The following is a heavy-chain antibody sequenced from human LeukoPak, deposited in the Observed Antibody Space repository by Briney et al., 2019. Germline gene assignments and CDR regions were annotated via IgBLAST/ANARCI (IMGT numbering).Heavy chain of an antibody. CDR2: IHSSGST. V-gene: IGHV4-4*09. J-gene: IGHJ4*02. CDR3: ARLGSYFDH. CDR1: DGSISSYY. Sequence: SETLSLTCSVSDGSISSYYWSWIRQPPGKGLEWIGYIHSSGSTHYNPSLKSRVTTSLDTSKNQFSLKLSSVTAADTAVYYCARLGSYFDHWGQGTLVTVSS. D-gene: IGHD1-26*01.